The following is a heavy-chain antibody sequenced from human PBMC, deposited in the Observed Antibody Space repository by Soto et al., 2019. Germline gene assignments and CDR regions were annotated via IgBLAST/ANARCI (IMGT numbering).Heavy chain of an antibody. CDR2: INGYNGKA. J-gene: IGHJ4*02. D-gene: IGHD3-16*01. CDR3: VRWDRFFGAGGVD. CDR1: GYIFTKYY. V-gene: IGHV1-18*01. Sequence: QVQLVQSVTELRKPGASVKLSCKASGYIFTKYYIAWVRQAPGHGLEWMGMINGYNGKANYGQDFRGRVIMTTDTSTNTAYMDLRSLTSDDTGGYYRVRWDRFFGAGGVDWGQGTLVTVSS.